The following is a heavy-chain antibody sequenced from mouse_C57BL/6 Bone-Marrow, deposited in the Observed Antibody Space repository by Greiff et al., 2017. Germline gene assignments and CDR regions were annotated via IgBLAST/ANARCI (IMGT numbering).Heavy chain of an antibody. CDR3: ARGSSYVEFAY. V-gene: IGHV3-6*01. J-gene: IGHJ3*01. CDR2: ISYDGRN. CDR1: GYSITSGYY. Sequence: DVKLVESGPGLVKPSQSLSLTCSVTGYSITSGYYWNWIRQFPGNKLEWMGYISYDGRNNYNPSLKNRISITRDTSKNQFVLKLNAVTTGDTATYYCARGSSYVEFAYWGQGTLVTVSA. D-gene: IGHD1-1*01.